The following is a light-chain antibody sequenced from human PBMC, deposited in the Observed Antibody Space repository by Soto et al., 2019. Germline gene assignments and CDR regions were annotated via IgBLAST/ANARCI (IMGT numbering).Light chain of an antibody. V-gene: IGLV2-23*02. J-gene: IGLJ2*01. CDR3: CSYAGSSTVV. CDR1: SSDVGSYNI. CDR2: EVS. Sequence: QSVLTQPASVSGYPVQSLTISCTGTSSDVGSYNIVSWYQQHPGKAPKLMIYEVSKRPSGVSNRFSGSKSGNTASLTISGLQAEDEADYYCCSYAGSSTVVFGGGTKLTVL.